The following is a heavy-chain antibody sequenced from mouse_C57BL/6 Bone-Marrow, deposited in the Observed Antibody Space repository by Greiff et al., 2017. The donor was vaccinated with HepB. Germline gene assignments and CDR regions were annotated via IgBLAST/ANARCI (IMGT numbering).Heavy chain of an antibody. CDR1: GYTFTSYW. J-gene: IGHJ4*01. CDR3: ARGGNWDYAMDY. Sequence: VQLQQSGAELVKPGASVKLSCKASGYTFTSYWMHWVKQRPGQGLEWIGMIHPNSGSTNYNEKFKSKATLTVDKSSSTAYMQLSSLTSEDSAVYYCARGGNWDYAMDYWGQGTSVTVSS. V-gene: IGHV1-64*01. D-gene: IGHD4-1*01. CDR2: IHPNSGST.